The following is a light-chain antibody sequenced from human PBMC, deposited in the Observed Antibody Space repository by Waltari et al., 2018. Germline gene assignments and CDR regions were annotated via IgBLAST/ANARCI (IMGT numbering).Light chain of an antibody. V-gene: IGKV1-6*01. CDR1: QEIRDD. Sequence: AIQVTQSPSSLSASVGDRVTISCRASQEIRDDLGWYQQKPGKAPKLLMYVASSIHSVVPSRFSGSCSGTDFTLTINSLQPEDFATYYCLQHYTYPVTFGRGTKVEIK. CDR2: VAS. CDR3: LQHYTYPVT. J-gene: IGKJ4*01.